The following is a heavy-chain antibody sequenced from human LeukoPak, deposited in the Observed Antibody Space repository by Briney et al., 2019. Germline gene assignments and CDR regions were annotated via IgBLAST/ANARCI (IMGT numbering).Heavy chain of an antibody. CDR3: ARESSGSYWPYYYYYMDV. CDR1: GFTFSSYA. Sequence: GGSLRLSCAASGFTFSSYAMSWVRQAPGKGLEWVSAISGSGGSTYYADSVKGRFTISRDNSKNTLYLQMNSLRAEDTAVYYCARESSGSYWPYYYYYMDVWGKGTTVTVSS. J-gene: IGHJ6*03. D-gene: IGHD1-26*01. V-gene: IGHV3-23*01. CDR2: ISGSGGST.